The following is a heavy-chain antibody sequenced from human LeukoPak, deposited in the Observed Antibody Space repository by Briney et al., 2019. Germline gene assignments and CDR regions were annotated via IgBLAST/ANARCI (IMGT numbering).Heavy chain of an antibody. J-gene: IGHJ3*02. Sequence: GGSLRLSCAASGFTFSNYAMSWVRQAPGKGLEWVSSISGSGGTTYYADSVKGRFTISRDNSENTLYLQMNSLRAEDTAVYYCAKRDRTVTHAFDIWGQGTMVTVSS. V-gene: IGHV3-23*01. CDR3: AKRDRTVTHAFDI. CDR1: GFTFSNYA. CDR2: ISGSGGTT. D-gene: IGHD4-17*01.